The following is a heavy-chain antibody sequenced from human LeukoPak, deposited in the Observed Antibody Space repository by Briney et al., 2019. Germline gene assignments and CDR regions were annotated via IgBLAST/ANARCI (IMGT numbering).Heavy chain of an antibody. CDR3: AKGPDSSGYYSLDY. J-gene: IGHJ4*02. Sequence: AGGSLRLSCAASKFTFSTYDMHWGRQAPGKGLEWVAVISYDGSSKYYADSVKGRFTISRDNSKNTLYVQMNSLRTEDTAIYYCAKGPDSSGYYSLDYWGQGTLVTVSS. D-gene: IGHD3-22*01. V-gene: IGHV3-30*18. CDR2: ISYDGSSK. CDR1: KFTFSTYD.